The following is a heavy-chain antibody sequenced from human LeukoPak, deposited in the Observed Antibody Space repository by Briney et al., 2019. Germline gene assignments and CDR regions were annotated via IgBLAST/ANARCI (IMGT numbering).Heavy chain of an antibody. CDR1: GYTFTSYG. Sequence: GASVKVSCKASGYTFTSYGISWVRQAPGQGLEWMGWISAYNGNTNYAQKLQGRVTVTTDTSTSTAYMELRSLRSDDTAVYYCARDRYCSGGSCYSFTSNGWFDPWGQGTLVTVSS. J-gene: IGHJ5*02. D-gene: IGHD2-15*01. CDR2: ISAYNGNT. V-gene: IGHV1-18*01. CDR3: ARDRYCSGGSCYSFTSNGWFDP.